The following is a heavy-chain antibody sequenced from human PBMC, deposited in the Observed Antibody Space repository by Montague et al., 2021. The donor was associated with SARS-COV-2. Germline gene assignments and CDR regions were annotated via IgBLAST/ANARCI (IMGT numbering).Heavy chain of an antibody. D-gene: IGHD7-27*01. CDR3: ARDWGCTHFDY. CDR2: IYWDDDR. CDR1: GFSLADNGVG. J-gene: IGHJ4*02. Sequence: PALVKPTQTLTLTCTLSGFSLADNGVGVGWIRQPPEKALEWLALIYWDDDRRYRPSLKSGLTITQDTSKNQVVLTMTNMDPVDTATYYCARDWGCTHFDYWGQGTLVTVSS. V-gene: IGHV2-5*02.